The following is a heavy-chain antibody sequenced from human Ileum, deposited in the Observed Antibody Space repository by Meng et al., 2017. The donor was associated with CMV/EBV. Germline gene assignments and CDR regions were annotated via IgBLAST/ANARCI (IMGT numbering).Heavy chain of an antibody. CDR2: IIPILGFP. CDR3: ARSRITIFGVARAYFDY. CDR1: GGTFSSYT. D-gene: IGHD3-3*01. Sequence: SVKVSCKASGGTFSSYTITWVRQAPGQGLEWMGRIIPILGFPTYAQKFQGRVTITADKSTSTAYMELSSLRSEDTAVYYCARSRITIFGVARAYFDYWGQGTLVTVSS. J-gene: IGHJ4*02. V-gene: IGHV1-69*02.